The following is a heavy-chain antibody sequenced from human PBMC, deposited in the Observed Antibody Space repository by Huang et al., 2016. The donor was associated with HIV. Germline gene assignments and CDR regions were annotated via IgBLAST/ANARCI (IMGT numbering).Heavy chain of an antibody. D-gene: IGHD6-19*01. Sequence: LQLQESGPGLVKSSETLSLICTVSGGSISSSSYYWGWIRQPPGKGPEWIGIIYDSGNTYYNPPLKSRVTISVDTSKNQFSLKVNSVTAADTTVYYCARHGRVAGHYYNNMDVWGRGTTVTVSS. CDR3: ARHGRVAGHYYNNMDV. J-gene: IGHJ6*02. CDR2: IYDSGNT. CDR1: GGSISSSSYY. V-gene: IGHV4-39*01.